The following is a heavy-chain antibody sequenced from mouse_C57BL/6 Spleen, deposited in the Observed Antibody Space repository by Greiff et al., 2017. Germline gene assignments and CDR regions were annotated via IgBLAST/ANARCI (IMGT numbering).Heavy chain of an antibody. CDR3: ARSPPSTTVEAWFAY. J-gene: IGHJ3*01. D-gene: IGHD1-1*01. Sequence: VQLQQSGAELVKPGASVKISCKASGYAFSSYWMNWVKQRPGKGLEWIGQIYPGDGGTNYNGKFKSKATLTADNSSSTAYMQLSSMTSEDSAVYFCARSPPSTTVEAWFAYWGQGTLVTVSA. V-gene: IGHV1-80*01. CDR2: IYPGDGGT. CDR1: GYAFSSYW.